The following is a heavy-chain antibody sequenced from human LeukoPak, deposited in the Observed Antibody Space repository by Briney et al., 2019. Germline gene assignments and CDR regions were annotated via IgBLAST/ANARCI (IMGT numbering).Heavy chain of an antibody. CDR3: AKTGSSRFDY. CDR2: FSGSGGNT. V-gene: IGHV3-23*01. J-gene: IGHJ4*02. D-gene: IGHD1-26*01. Sequence: GGSLRLSCAASGFTFSSYAMSWVRQAPGKGLEWVSAFSGSGGNTYYADSVKGRFTISRDNSKNTLFLQMNSLRAEDTAVYYCAKTGSSRFDYWGQGTLVTVSS. CDR1: GFTFSSYA.